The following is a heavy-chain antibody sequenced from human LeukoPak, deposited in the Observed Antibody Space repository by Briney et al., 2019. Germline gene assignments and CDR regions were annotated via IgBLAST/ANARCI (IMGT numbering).Heavy chain of an antibody. Sequence: SETLSLTCTVSGGSISSSSYYWGWIRQPPGKGLEWIGSIYYSGSTYYNPSLKSRVTISVDTSKNQFSLKLSSVTAADTAVYYCAREGSGWLTFDYWGQGTLVTVSS. D-gene: IGHD6-19*01. V-gene: IGHV4-39*07. CDR1: GGSISSSSYY. J-gene: IGHJ4*02. CDR2: IYYSGST. CDR3: AREGSGWLTFDY.